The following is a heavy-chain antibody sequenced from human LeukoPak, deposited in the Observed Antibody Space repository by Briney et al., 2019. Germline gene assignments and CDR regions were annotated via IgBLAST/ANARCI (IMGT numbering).Heavy chain of an antibody. D-gene: IGHD3-9*01. CDR1: GYTFTSYD. CDR3: ARGVEEEEEYKTDWFMYYSYMDV. J-gene: IGHJ6*03. Sequence: ASVKVSCKASGYTFTSYDINWVRQATGQGLEWMGWMNPNSGNTGYAQKFQGRVTMTRNTSISTAYMELSSLTAEDTAVYFCARGVEEEEEYKTDWFMYYSYMDVWGKGTTVTVSS. CDR2: MNPNSGNT. V-gene: IGHV1-8*01.